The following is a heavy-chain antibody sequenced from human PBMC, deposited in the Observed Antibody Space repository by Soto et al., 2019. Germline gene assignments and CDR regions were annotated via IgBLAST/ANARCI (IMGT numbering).Heavy chain of an antibody. V-gene: IGHV3-20*04. CDR3: ARQYYDILTGYRNWFDP. J-gene: IGHJ5*02. CDR1: GFTFDDYG. D-gene: IGHD3-9*01. Sequence: PGGSLRLSCAASGFTFDDYGMSWVRQAPGKGLEWVSGINWNGGSTGYADSVKGRFTISRDNAKNSLYLQMNSLRAEDTALYYCARQYYDILTGYRNWFDPWGQGTLVTVSS. CDR2: INWNGGST.